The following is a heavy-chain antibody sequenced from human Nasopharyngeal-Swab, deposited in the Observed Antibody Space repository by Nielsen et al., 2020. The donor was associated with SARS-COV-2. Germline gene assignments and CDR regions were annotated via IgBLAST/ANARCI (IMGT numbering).Heavy chain of an antibody. Sequence: GESLKISCAASGFTFSTYNMNWVRQAPGKGLEWVSYISSSGSTIYYADSVKGRFTISRDNAKNSLYLQMNSLRAEDTAVYYCASDLAYCGGDCYGNAFDIWGQGTMVTVSS. CDR2: ISSSGSTI. V-gene: IGHV3-48*04. CDR1: GFTFSTYN. J-gene: IGHJ3*02. D-gene: IGHD2-21*02. CDR3: ASDLAYCGGDCYGNAFDI.